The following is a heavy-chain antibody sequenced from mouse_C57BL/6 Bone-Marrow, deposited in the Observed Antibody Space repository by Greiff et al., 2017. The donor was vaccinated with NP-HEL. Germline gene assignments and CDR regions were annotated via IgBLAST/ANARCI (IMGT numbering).Heavy chain of an antibody. CDR3: ARSRCDWFAY. Sequence: QVQLKQPGAELVKPGASVKLSCKASGYTFTSYWMHWVKQRPGQGLEWIGMIHPNSGSTNYNAKFKSKATLTVDKSSSTAYMQLSSLTSEDSAVYYCARSRCDWFAYWGQGTLVTVSA. V-gene: IGHV1-64*01. CDR1: GYTFTSYW. J-gene: IGHJ3*01. CDR2: IHPNSGST.